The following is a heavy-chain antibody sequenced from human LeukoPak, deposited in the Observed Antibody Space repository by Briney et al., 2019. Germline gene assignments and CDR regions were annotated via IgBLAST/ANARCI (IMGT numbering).Heavy chain of an antibody. CDR1: GVSLDEYY. Sequence: SETLFLTCSVPGVSLDEYYWYWVRQSAGKRLEWIGRIYSSGSTNYAPSLKSRVTMSIDTSKRHLSLKLSSVTAADTGFYYCARLNGDGFDIWGQGTKVTVSS. D-gene: IGHD2-8*01. CDR2: IYSSGST. V-gene: IGHV4-4*07. J-gene: IGHJ3*02. CDR3: ARLNGDGFDI.